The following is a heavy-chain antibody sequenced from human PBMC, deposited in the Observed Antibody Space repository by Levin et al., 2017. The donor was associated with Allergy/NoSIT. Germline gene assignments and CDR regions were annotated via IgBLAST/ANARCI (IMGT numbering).Heavy chain of an antibody. J-gene: IGHJ3*01. D-gene: IGHD5-12*01. CDR2: IDQDGSQK. CDR1: GFTFRDYW. CDR3: ARKLRGGSAYDAFDV. V-gene: IGHV3-7*03. Sequence: GESLKISCAATGFTFRDYWMTWVRQTPGRGLEWVANIDQDGSQKYYVDSVKGRFTISRDNAKNSVDLQMNYLRDDDTAVYYCARKLRGGSAYDAFDVWGHGTMVTFSS.